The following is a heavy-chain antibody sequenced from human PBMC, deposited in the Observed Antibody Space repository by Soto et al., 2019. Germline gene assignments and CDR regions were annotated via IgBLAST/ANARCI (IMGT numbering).Heavy chain of an antibody. V-gene: IGHV1-2*04. CDR3: ARESGGATATLDYYYFYMDV. J-gene: IGHJ6*03. CDR2: INPNSGVT. D-gene: IGHD5-12*01. Sequence: QVQLVQSGAEVKEPGASVTVSCRASGDRFTDYYMHWVRQAPGQGLEWMGWINPNSGVTKYAQKFHAWVTMTRDTSIRTVYMQLSRLGFDDTAIYYCARESGGATATLDYYYFYMDVWGTGTTVTVSS. CDR1: GDRFTDYY.